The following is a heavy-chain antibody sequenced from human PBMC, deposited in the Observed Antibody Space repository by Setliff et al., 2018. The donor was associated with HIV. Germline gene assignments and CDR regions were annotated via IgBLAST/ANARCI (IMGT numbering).Heavy chain of an antibody. CDR3: AKDVCSGAYCYAYYYYGMDV. J-gene: IGHJ6*02. V-gene: IGHV3-23*01. CDR1: GFTFSSYA. CDR2: ISGSGIGS. D-gene: IGHD2-15*01. Sequence: GGSLRLSCAASGFTFSSYAMSWVRQAPGKGLEWVSAISGSGIGSYYPGSVKGRFTISRDNSKNTLYLQMNSLRVEDTAVYYCAKDVCSGAYCYAYYYYGMDVWGQGTMVTVSS.